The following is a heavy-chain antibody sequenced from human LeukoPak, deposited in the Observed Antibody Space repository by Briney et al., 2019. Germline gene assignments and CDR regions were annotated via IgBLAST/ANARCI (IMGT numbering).Heavy chain of an antibody. V-gene: IGHV3-33*01. D-gene: IGHD2-21*02. CDR1: GFTFSSYG. J-gene: IGHJ4*02. Sequence: GSLRLSCAASGFTFSSYGMHWVRQAPGKGLEWVAVIWYDGSNKYYADSVKGRFTISRDNSKNTLYLQMNSLRAEDTAVYYCARAPHVVVTAIHSYYFDYWGQGTLVTVSS. CDR3: ARAPHVVVTAIHSYYFDY. CDR2: IWYDGSNK.